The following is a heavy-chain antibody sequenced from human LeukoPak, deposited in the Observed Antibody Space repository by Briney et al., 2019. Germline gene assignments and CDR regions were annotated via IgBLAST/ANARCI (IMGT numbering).Heavy chain of an antibody. Sequence: GGSLRLSCAASGFTVSNNYMNWVRQAPGKGLEWVSVIYSSGSAFYADSVKGQFTISRDNPKNTLYLQMNSLRVEDTAVYYCARDPGYCSGGSCYFDYWGQGTLVTVSS. J-gene: IGHJ4*02. V-gene: IGHV3-53*01. CDR2: IYSSGSA. D-gene: IGHD2-15*01. CDR3: ARDPGYCSGGSCYFDY. CDR1: GFTVSNNY.